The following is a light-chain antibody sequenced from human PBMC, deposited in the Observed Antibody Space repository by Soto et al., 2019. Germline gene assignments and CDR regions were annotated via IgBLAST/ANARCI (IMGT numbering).Light chain of an antibody. Sequence: QSVLTQPPSVSAAPGQKVTISCPGSSSNIGGNSVSWYRQLPGPAPKLLIYDDNKRPSGIPDRFSGSKSGTSATLGITGFQTGDEADYYCGSWDSSLSAYVFGTGTKSPS. CDR2: DDN. J-gene: IGLJ1*01. CDR1: SSNIGGNS. CDR3: GSWDSSLSAYV. V-gene: IGLV1-51*01.